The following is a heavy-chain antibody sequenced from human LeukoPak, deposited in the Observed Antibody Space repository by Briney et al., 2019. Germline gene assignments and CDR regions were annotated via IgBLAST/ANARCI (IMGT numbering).Heavy chain of an antibody. CDR2: IIPILGIA. V-gene: IGHV1-69*02. CDR3: ARGLYYDILTGYSPYYSYYMDV. D-gene: IGHD3-9*01. Sequence: SVKVSCKAAGGTFSSYTISWVRQAPGQGREWVGRIIPILGIANYAQTLQGRVTLTTDKSTSTAYMELSSLRSENTAVYYCARGLYYDILTGYSPYYSYYMDVWGKGTTVTVSS. J-gene: IGHJ6*03. CDR1: GGTFSSYT.